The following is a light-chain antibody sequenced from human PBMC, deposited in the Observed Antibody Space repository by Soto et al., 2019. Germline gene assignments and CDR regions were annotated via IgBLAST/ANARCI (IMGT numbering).Light chain of an antibody. J-gene: IGKJ1*01. CDR1: QHISEY. V-gene: IGKV1-39*01. CDR3: QQSYRFPKT. CDR2: DAS. Sequence: DIHITHSPSSLSSSVLYIFTITCQASQHISEYLNWYQYKPGKAPKLLITDASNLKTGVPSRFSGSGSGTEFTLTIISLQPEDFATYYCQQSYRFPKTFGRGTKVDIK.